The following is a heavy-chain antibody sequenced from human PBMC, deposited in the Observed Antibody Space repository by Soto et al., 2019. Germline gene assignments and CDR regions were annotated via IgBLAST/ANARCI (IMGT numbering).Heavy chain of an antibody. J-gene: IGHJ4*02. CDR3: ARARGLVVAHIDY. D-gene: IGHD6-19*01. V-gene: IGHV4-59*02. CDR2: VFHSGSS. CDR1: GASVTGFY. Sequence: PSETLSLTCTVSGASVTGFYWSWIRQPPGKGLEWIGYVFHSGSSNYNPSLKSRVTISVDTSKSQISLRLTSVTAADTAVYYCARARGLVVAHIDYWGQGTLVTVSS.